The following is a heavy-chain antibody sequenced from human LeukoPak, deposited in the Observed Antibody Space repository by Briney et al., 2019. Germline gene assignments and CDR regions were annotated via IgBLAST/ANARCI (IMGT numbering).Heavy chain of an antibody. CDR3: ASSGTSDYYYGMDV. J-gene: IGHJ6*02. CDR1: GVTFSSYG. CDR2: IWYDGSNK. Sequence: PGGSLRLSCVVSGVTFSSYGMHWVRQAPGKGLEWVAVIWYDGSNKYYADSVKGRFTISRDNSKNTLYLQMNSLRAEDTAVYYCASSGTSDYYYGMDVWGQGTTVTVSS. V-gene: IGHV3-33*08. D-gene: IGHD1-1*01.